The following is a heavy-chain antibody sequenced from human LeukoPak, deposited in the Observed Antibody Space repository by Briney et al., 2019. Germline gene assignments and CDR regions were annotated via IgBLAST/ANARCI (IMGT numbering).Heavy chain of an antibody. CDR3: ASTNYDSSGYSFDY. CDR1: GGSISSSSYY. V-gene: IGHV4-39*07. J-gene: IGHJ4*02. D-gene: IGHD3-22*01. Sequence: PSETLSLTCTVSGGSISSSSYYWGWIRQPPGKGLEWIGSIYYSGSTYYNPSLKSRVTISVDTSKNQFSLKLSSVTAADTAVYYCASTNYDSSGYSFDYWGQGTLVTVSS. CDR2: IYYSGST.